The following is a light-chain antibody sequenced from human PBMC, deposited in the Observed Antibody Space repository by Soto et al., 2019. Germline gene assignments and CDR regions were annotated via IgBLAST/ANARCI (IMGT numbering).Light chain of an antibody. CDR1: QSVSSSY. J-gene: IGKJ5*01. CDR3: QQYGSSPPIT. Sequence: IVVTKPPGTLPLSPGKTATLSCRAIQSVSSSYLAWYQQKPGQAPRLLIYGASSRATGIPDRFSGSGSGTDLTLTISRLETEDFAVYYCQQYGSSPPITFGQGTRLEIK. V-gene: IGKV3-20*01. CDR2: GAS.